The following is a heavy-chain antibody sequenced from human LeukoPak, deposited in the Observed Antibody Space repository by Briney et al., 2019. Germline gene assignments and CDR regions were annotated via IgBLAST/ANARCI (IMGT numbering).Heavy chain of an antibody. D-gene: IGHD4-17*01. CDR2: ISYDGSNK. CDR3: ARDPDDYGDYSYFDY. CDR1: GFTFSSYA. J-gene: IGHJ4*02. Sequence: PGRSLRLSCAASGFTFSSYAMHWVRQAPGKGLEWVAVISYDGSNKYYADSVKGRFTISRDNSKNTLYLQMNGLRAEDTAVYYCARDPDDYGDYSYFDYWGQGTLVTVSS. V-gene: IGHV3-30-3*01.